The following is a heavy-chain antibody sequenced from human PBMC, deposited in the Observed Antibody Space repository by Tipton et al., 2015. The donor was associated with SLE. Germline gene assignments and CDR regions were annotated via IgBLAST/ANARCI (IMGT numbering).Heavy chain of an antibody. J-gene: IGHJ4*02. V-gene: IGHV3-23*01. CDR3: AKAGSNWHNYFDY. CDR1: GFTFSSYA. CDR2: ISGSGGNT. Sequence: SLRLSCAASGFTFSSYAMSWVRQAPGKGLEWVSAISGSGGNTYYADSVKGRFTISRDNSKNTPYLQMNSLRVEDTAVYYCAKAGSNWHNYFDYWGQGTLVTVSS. D-gene: IGHD1-26*01.